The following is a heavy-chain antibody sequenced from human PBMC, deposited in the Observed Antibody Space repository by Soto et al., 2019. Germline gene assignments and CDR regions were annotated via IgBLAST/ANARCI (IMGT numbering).Heavy chain of an antibody. CDR1: GFTVSSNY. Sequence: GGSLRLSCAASGFTVSSNYMSWVRQAPGKGLEWVSVIYSGGSTYYADSVKGRFTISRDNSKNTLYLQMNSLRAEDTAVYYCARDGAILASGASYYYYGMDVWGQGTTVTVSS. CDR2: IYSGGST. CDR3: ARDGAILASGASYYYYGMDV. D-gene: IGHD3-10*01. J-gene: IGHJ6*02. V-gene: IGHV3-53*01.